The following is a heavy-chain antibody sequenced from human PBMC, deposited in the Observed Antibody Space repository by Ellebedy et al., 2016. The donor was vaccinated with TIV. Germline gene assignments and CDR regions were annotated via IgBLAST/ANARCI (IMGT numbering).Heavy chain of an antibody. CDR3: ARAPGAGSR. CDR2: VSSDGSTI. J-gene: IGHJ4*02. V-gene: IGHV3-11*01. D-gene: IGHD3-10*01. Sequence: GESLKISXEGSGFTFSDFYMTWIRQAPGKGLEWVSYVSSDGSTIYYADSVKGRFSISRDNAKNSLYLQMNSLKTEDTAVYYCARAPGAGSRWGQGTLVTVSS. CDR1: GFTFSDFY.